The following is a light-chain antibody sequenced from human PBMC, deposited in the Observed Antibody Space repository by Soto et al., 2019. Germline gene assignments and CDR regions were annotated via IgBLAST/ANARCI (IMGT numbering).Light chain of an antibody. Sequence: DTQLTQCASSLPASVGDRMTITCRASRYLXSDFTWYKQKPGKAPKLLSXSESSLRSAVASRFSGSRSGRDFTLTISSLQPEDFATYYCRRSYGSPPWTFGQGTKVDIK. CDR1: RYLXSD. V-gene: IGKV1-39*01. CDR2: SES. J-gene: IGKJ1*01. CDR3: RRSYGSPPWT.